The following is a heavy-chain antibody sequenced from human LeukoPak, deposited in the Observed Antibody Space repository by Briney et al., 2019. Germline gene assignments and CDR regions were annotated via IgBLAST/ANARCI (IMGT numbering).Heavy chain of an antibody. V-gene: IGHV4-31*03. Sequence: SETLSLTCTVSGGSISSGGYYWSWIRQHPGKGLEWIGYIYYSGSTYYNPSLKSRVTISVDTSKNQFSLKLSSVTAADTAVYYCARVLPDYDSSGYYQGSYFDYWGQGTLVTVSS. CDR1: GGSISSGGYY. CDR2: IYYSGST. D-gene: IGHD3-22*01. CDR3: ARVLPDYDSSGYYQGSYFDY. J-gene: IGHJ4*02.